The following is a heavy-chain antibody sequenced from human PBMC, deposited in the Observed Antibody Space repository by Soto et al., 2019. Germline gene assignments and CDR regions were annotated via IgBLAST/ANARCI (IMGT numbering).Heavy chain of an antibody. V-gene: IGHV3-30*18. CDR3: AKDLLLGYGDSGDWYFDL. D-gene: IGHD4-17*01. CDR1: GFTFSSYG. Sequence: ESGGGVVQPGRSLRLSCAASGFTFSSYGMHWVRPAPGKGLEWVAVISYDGSNKYYADSVKGRFTISRDNSKNTLYLQMNSLRAEDTAVYYCAKDLLLGYGDSGDWYFDLWGRGTLVTVSS. CDR2: ISYDGSNK. J-gene: IGHJ2*01.